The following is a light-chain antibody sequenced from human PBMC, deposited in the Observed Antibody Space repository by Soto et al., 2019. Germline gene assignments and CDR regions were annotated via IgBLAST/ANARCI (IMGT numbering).Light chain of an antibody. Sequence: EIVLTQSPGTLSLSPGERATLSCRASQSVSSNYLAWYQQKPGQAPSLLFYGASSRATGIPDRFSGSGSGTGFTLTISRLETEDFAVYYCQQYGSSPFTFGQGTKLEIK. CDR1: QSVSSNY. CDR3: QQYGSSPFT. J-gene: IGKJ2*01. V-gene: IGKV3-20*01. CDR2: GAS.